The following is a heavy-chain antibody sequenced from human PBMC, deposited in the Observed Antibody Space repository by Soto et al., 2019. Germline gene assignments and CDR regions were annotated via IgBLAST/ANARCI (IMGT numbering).Heavy chain of an antibody. Sequence: EVQLLESGGGLVQPGGSLRLSCAACGFTFSSYAMSWVRQATGKGLEWVSSISGSGGSTYYADSVQRPFTISRDHSKNTLYLQMNSLSSEDTAVYYCAKTYSSGLYGYFQHWGQGTLVTVSS. CDR2: ISGSGGST. CDR3: AKTYSSGLYGYFQH. CDR1: GFTFSSYA. V-gene: IGHV3-23*01. D-gene: IGHD6-19*01. J-gene: IGHJ1*01.